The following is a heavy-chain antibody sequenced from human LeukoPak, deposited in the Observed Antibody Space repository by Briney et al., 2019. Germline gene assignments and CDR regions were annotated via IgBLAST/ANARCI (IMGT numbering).Heavy chain of an antibody. CDR3: SGVSRSSWYDY. CDR2: IKSKTDGGTP. D-gene: IGHD6-13*01. CDR1: GFTFSNAW. J-gene: IGHJ4*02. V-gene: IGHV3-15*01. Sequence: GGSLRLSCAASGFTFSNAWMSWVRQAPGKGLEWVGRIKSKTDGGTPDYAAPVKGRFTISRDDSKNTLYLQMNSLKTEDTAVYYCSGVSRSSWYDYWGQGTLVTVSS.